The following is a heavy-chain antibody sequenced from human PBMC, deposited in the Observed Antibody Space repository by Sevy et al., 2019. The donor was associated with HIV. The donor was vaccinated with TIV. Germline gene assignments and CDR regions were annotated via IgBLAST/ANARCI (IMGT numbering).Heavy chain of an antibody. Sequence: GGSLRLSCAASGFTFSSYWMHWVRQAPGKGLVWVSRINSDGSSTSYANSVKGQVTISRNNAKNTLYLQMNSLRAAETVVYYCARDNGYYDTGSYWGMDVWGQGTTVTVSS. CDR2: INSDGSST. CDR3: ARDNGYYDTGSYWGMDV. CDR1: GFTFSSYW. J-gene: IGHJ6*02. D-gene: IGHD3-10*01. V-gene: IGHV3-74*01.